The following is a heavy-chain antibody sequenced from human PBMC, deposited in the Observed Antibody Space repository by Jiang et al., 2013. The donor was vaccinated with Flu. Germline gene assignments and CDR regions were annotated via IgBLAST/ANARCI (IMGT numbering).Heavy chain of an antibody. J-gene: IGHJ4*02. V-gene: IGHV1-69*04. CDR1: GGTFSTYA. CDR3: ARGRITMVRGAPYFDY. Sequence: AEVKKPGSSVKVSCKASGGTFSTYAITWVRRAPGQGLEWMGRIIPVLGMTTYARKFQGRVTMTRDTSTSTVYMELSSLRSEDTAVYYCARGRITMVRGAPYFDYWGQGTLVTVSS. D-gene: IGHD3-10*01. CDR2: IIPVLGMT.